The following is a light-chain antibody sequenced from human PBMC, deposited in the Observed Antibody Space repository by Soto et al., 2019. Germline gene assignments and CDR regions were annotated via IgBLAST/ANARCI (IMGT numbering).Light chain of an antibody. V-gene: IGKV3-20*01. Sequence: EIVLTQSPGTLSLSPGEKATISSRASLSVSSSYLAWYQQKPGQAPRLLIYGASSRATGIPDRFSGSGSGTDFTLTISRLEPEDFAVYYCQQYWTFGQGTKV. CDR1: LSVSSSY. CDR2: GAS. CDR3: QQYWT. J-gene: IGKJ1*01.